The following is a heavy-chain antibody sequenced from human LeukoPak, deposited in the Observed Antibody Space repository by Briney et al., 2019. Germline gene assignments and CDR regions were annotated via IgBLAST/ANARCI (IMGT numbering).Heavy chain of an antibody. D-gene: IGHD1-26*01. CDR3: AKVRRGSYLLPGY. CDR1: GYTFSTYA. J-gene: IGHJ4*02. CDR2: ISDSGGST. V-gene: IGHV3-23*01. Sequence: GGSLKLSCTASGYTFSTYAMSWVRQAPGRGLEWVSAISDSGGSTYNADSVKGRFTISRDNAKNTLYLQMNSLRAEDTAVYYCAKVRRGSYLLPGYWGQGNLVTGSS.